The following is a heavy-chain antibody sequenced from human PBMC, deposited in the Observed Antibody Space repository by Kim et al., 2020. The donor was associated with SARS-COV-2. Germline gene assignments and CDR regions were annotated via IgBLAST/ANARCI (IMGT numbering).Heavy chain of an antibody. D-gene: IGHD2-2*01. CDR2: IWYDGSNK. Sequence: GGSLRLSCAASGFTFSSYGMHWVRQAPGKGLEWVAVIWYDGSNKYYADSVKGRFTISRDNSKNTLYLQMNSLRAEDTAVYYCARDRASSTSFSDYWGQGTLFTVS. CDR3: ARDRASSTSFSDY. CDR1: GFTFSSYG. V-gene: IGHV3-33*01. J-gene: IGHJ4*02.